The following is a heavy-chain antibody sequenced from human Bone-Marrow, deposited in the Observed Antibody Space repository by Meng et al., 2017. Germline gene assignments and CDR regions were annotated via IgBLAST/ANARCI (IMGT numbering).Heavy chain of an antibody. J-gene: IGHJ4*02. CDR2: INWNGGST. V-gene: IGHV3-20*04. CDR1: GFTFDDYG. Sequence: ETLSLTCAASGFTFDDYGMSWVRQAPGKGLEWVSGINWNGGSTYYADSVKGRFTISRDNSKNTLYLQMNSLRAEDTAVYYCASRIAVAGNFLFDYWGQGTLVTVSS. D-gene: IGHD6-19*01. CDR3: ASRIAVAGNFLFDY.